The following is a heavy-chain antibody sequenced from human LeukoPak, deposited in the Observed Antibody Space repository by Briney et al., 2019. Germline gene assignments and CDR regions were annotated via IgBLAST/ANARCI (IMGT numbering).Heavy chain of an antibody. J-gene: IGHJ4*02. D-gene: IGHD2-2*01. V-gene: IGHV3-74*01. Sequence: LSGGSLRLSCAASGNYWMHWVRQAPGKGLVWVSHVNSDGSWTSHADSVKGRFTISKDNAKNTVYLQMNNLRTEDTAVYYCVSFYETNWGRGTLVTVPS. CDR1: GNYW. CDR3: VSFYETN. CDR2: VNSDGSWT.